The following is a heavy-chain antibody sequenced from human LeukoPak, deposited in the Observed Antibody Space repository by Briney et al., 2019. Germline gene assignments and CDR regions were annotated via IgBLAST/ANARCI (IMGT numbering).Heavy chain of an antibody. D-gene: IGHD6-19*01. Sequence: GGSLRLSCAASGFTLSNYWMHWVRQAPGKGLVWVSRINSGGRTTGYAGSVKGRFTISRDNAKKMLYLQMNSLRAEDTAVYYCARVVYSSGWYYYYGMDVWGQGTTVTVSS. CDR2: INSGGRTT. V-gene: IGHV3-74*01. J-gene: IGHJ6*02. CDR3: ARVVYSSGWYYYYGMDV. CDR1: GFTLSNYW.